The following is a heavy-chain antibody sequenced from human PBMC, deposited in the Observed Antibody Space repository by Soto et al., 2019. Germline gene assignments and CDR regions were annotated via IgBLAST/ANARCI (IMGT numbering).Heavy chain of an antibody. CDR1: GGTFSRYT. D-gene: IGHD5-12*01. V-gene: IGHV1-69*08. CDR3: ARDLDSGYDWIVGY. J-gene: IGHJ4*02. Sequence: QVQLVQSGAEVKKPGASVKVSCEASGGTFSRYTIIWVRQAPGQGLEWMGRIVPLVDITNYAQKFQGRVTITADKSASTVYMELRGLRSEDKAIYYSARDLDSGYDWIVGYWRQGTLVTVSS. CDR2: IVPLVDIT.